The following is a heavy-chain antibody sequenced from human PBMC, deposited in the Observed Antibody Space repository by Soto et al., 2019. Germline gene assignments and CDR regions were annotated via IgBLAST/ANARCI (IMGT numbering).Heavy chain of an antibody. CDR3: AREKLLPMTTYNNYYGMDV. CDR1: GFTFSSYG. D-gene: IGHD3-10*01. CDR2: IWYDGSNK. V-gene: IGHV3-33*01. J-gene: IGHJ6*02. Sequence: QVQLVESGGGVVQPGRSLRLSCAASGFTFSSYGMHWVRQAPGKGLEWVAVIWYDGSNKYYADSVKGRFTISRDNSKNKLYLQMNSLRAEDTAVYYCAREKLLPMTTYNNYYGMDVWGQGTTVTVSS.